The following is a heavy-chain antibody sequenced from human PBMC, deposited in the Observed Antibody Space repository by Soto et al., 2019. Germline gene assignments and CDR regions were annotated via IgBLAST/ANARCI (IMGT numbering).Heavy chain of an antibody. CDR3: ATVHSTSRSFDY. CDR1: GFTFSMSA. J-gene: IGHJ4*02. CDR2: TGLNGRTT. D-gene: IGHD6-6*01. V-gene: IGHV3-23*01. Sequence: GGSLRLSCAASGFTFSMSAMSWVRQAPGKGLEWVSTTGLNGRTTYYADSVKGRFTVSRDNSKNTLDLHMSSLRAEDTAVYYCATVHSTSRSFDYWGQGTLVTVSS.